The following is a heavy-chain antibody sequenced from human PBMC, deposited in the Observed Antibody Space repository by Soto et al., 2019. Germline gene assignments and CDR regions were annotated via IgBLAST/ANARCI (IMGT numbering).Heavy chain of an antibody. V-gene: IGHV4-30-2*01. CDR1: GGSISSGGYS. CDR3: ASSKWFGELLYSRFDY. J-gene: IGHJ4*02. D-gene: IGHD3-10*01. CDR2: IYHSGST. Sequence: QLQLQESGSGLVKPSQTLSLTCAVSGGSISSGGYSWSWIRQPPGKGLEWIGYIYHSGSTYYNPSLRSRVSVSVDRSKNQVSLKLSSVAAADTAVYYCASSKWFGELLYSRFDYWGQGTLVTVSS.